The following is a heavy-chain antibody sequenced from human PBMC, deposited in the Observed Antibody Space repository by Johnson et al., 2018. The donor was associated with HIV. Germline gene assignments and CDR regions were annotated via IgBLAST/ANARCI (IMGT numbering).Heavy chain of an antibody. V-gene: IGHV3-11*04. CDR3: ARSKDCSVGTCPDGFDI. Sequence: QVQLVESGGGLVKPGGSLKLSCAASGFTFSDYYMSWIRQAPGKGLEWVSYISVSGDPIYSADSVQGRFTTSRDNAKNSLYLQMDSLRAEDTAVYYCARSKDCSVGTCPDGFDIWGQGTMVTVSS. J-gene: IGHJ3*02. CDR1: GFTFSDYY. CDR2: ISVSGDPI. D-gene: IGHD2-15*01.